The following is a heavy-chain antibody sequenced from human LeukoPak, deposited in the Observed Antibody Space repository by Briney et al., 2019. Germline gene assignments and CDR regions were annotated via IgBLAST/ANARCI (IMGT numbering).Heavy chain of an antibody. Sequence: ASVKVSCKASGYTFTSYGISWVRQAPGQGLEWMGWISAYNGNTNYAQKLRGRVTMTTDTSTSTAYMELRSLRSDDTAVYYCAREFGVVPAAMFGYWGQGTLVTVSS. J-gene: IGHJ4*02. CDR1: GYTFTSYG. V-gene: IGHV1-18*01. D-gene: IGHD2-2*01. CDR2: ISAYNGNT. CDR3: AREFGVVPAAMFGY.